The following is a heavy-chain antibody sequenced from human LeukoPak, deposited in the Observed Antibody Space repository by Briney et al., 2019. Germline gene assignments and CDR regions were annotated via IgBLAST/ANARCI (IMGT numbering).Heavy chain of an antibody. CDR3: ARPRYYYDSSGYCY. CDR1: GFTFRDYY. Sequence: GGALRLSCAAPGFTFRDYYMSWIRQAPGKGLGWVSYIISSGSTIYYADSVKGRFTISRDNAKNSLYLQMNSLRAEDTAVYYCARPRYYYDSSGYCYWGQGTLVTVSS. J-gene: IGHJ4*02. V-gene: IGHV3-11*04. D-gene: IGHD3-22*01. CDR2: IISSGSTI.